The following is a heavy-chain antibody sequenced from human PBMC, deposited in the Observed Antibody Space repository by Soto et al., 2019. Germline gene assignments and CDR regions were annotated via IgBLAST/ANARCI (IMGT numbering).Heavy chain of an antibody. Sequence: ASVKVSCKASGYTFTSYGISWVRQAPGQGLEWMGWISAYNGNTNYAQKLQGRVTMTTDTSTSTAYMELRSLRSDDTAVYYCARDFNRQQWLVRFDYWGQGTLVTVSS. CDR2: ISAYNGNT. D-gene: IGHD6-19*01. J-gene: IGHJ4*02. V-gene: IGHV1-18*01. CDR1: GYTFTSYG. CDR3: ARDFNRQQWLVRFDY.